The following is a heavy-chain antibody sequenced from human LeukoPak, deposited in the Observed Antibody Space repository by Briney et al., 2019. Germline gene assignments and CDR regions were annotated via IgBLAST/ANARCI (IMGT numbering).Heavy chain of an antibody. J-gene: IGHJ4*02. D-gene: IGHD3-10*01. CDR3: ARDLSGSGSYYNLDY. CDR2: INPNSGGT. V-gene: IGHV1-2*02. CDR1: GYTFTGYY. Sequence: GASVKVSCKASGYTFTGYYMHWVRQAPGQGLEWMGWINPNSGGTNYAQKFQGRVTMTRDTSIGTAYMELSRLRSDDTAVYYCARDLSGSGSYYNLDYWGQGTLVTVSS.